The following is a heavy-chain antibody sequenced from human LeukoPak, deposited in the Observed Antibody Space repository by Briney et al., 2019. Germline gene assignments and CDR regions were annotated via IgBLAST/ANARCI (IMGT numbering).Heavy chain of an antibody. Sequence: GGSLRLSCAASGFTFSGSAMSWVRQAPGEGLEWVSLISYTGANTYYTDSVRGRFTISRDNSKDTLFLQMNSLRAEDTAIYYCARDIQLSTWGLGTMVTVSS. CDR2: ISYTGANT. CDR3: ARDIQLST. CDR1: GFTFSGSA. J-gene: IGHJ3*01. V-gene: IGHV3-23*01. D-gene: IGHD5-24*01.